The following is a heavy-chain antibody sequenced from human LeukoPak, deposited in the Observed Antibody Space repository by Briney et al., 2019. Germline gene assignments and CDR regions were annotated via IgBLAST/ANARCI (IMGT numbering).Heavy chain of an antibody. CDR3: ARDQAIFGVVINNWFDP. CDR2: ISAYNGNT. CDR1: GYTFTSYG. J-gene: IGHJ5*02. Sequence: SVKVSCKASGYTFTSYGISWVRQAPGQGLEWMGWISAYNGNTNYAQKLQGRVTMTTDTSTSTAYMELRSLRSDDTAVYYCARDQAIFGVVINNWFDPWGQGTLVTVSS. V-gene: IGHV1-18*01. D-gene: IGHD3-3*01.